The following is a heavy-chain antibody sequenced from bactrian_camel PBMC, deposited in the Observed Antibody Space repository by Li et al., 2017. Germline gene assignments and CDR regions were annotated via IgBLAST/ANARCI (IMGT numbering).Heavy chain of an antibody. CDR1: GFTFSEYY. D-gene: IGHD6*01. J-gene: IGHJ4*01. CDR2: IYADGSRT. Sequence: HVQLVESGGGSVQAGGSLRLTYVASGFTFSEYYMSWVRQAPGKDLEWLASIYADGSRTDYRSSVKGRFTISRDNAKNTLYLQMSSLKLGDTGIYYCAAGPRLYGGSWSLPGWYKYWGQGTQVTVS. V-gene: IGHV3-2*01. CDR3: AAGPRLYGGSWSLPGWYKY.